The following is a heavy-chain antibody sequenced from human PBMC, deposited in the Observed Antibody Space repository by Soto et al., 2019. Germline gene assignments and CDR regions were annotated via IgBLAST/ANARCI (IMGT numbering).Heavy chain of an antibody. CDR2: IYYSGST. CDR1: GGSISSSSYY. D-gene: IGHD3-3*01. J-gene: IGHJ6*03. V-gene: IGHV4-39*02. Sequence: PSETLSLTCTVSGGSISSSSYYWGWIRQPPGKGLEWIGSIYYSGSTYYNPSLKSRVTISVDTSKNQFSLKLSSVTAADTAVYYCAREDVYVGAGKRFWEWLPARYMDVWGKGTTVTVSS. CDR3: AREDVYVGAGKRFWEWLPARYMDV.